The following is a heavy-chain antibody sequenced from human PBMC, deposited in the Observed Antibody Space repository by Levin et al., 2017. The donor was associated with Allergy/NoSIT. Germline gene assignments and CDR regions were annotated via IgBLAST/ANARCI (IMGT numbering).Heavy chain of an antibody. J-gene: IGHJ4*02. D-gene: IGHD3-3*01. CDR3: ARGGFPLHPTPFLEWLLYPPDY. Sequence: ASVKVSCKASGYTFTSYGISWVRQAPGQGLEWMGWISAYNGNTNYAQKLQGRVTMTTDTSTSTAYMELRSLRSDDTAVYYCARGGFPLHPTPFLEWLLYPPDYWGQGTLVTVSS. CDR1: GYTFTSYG. CDR2: ISAYNGNT. V-gene: IGHV1-18*01.